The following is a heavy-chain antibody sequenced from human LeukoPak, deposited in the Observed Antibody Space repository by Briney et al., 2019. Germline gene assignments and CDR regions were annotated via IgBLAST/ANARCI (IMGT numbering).Heavy chain of an antibody. Sequence: GGSLRLSCAASGFTFSSYAMHWVRQAPGKGLEWVANIKQDGSEKYYVDSVKGRFTISRDNAKNSLYLQMNSLRAEDTAVYYCARRGHRSPLDYWGQGTLVTVSS. CDR2: IKQDGSEK. J-gene: IGHJ4*02. D-gene: IGHD3-10*01. CDR3: ARRGHRSPLDY. V-gene: IGHV3-7*01. CDR1: GFTFSSYA.